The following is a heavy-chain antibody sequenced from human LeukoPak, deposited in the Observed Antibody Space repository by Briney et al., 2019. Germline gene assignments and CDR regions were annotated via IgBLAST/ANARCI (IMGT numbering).Heavy chain of an antibody. CDR3: ARDRGGWYDPYYHGMDV. CDR2: ISAYNGNT. J-gene: IGHJ6*02. V-gene: IGHV1-18*01. D-gene: IGHD6-19*01. Sequence: ASVKVSCKASGYTFTSYGISWVRQAPGQGLEWMGWISAYNGNTNYAQKLQGRVTMTTDTSTSTAYMELRSLRSDDTAVYYCARDRGGWYDPYYHGMDVWGQGTTVTVSS. CDR1: GYTFTSYG.